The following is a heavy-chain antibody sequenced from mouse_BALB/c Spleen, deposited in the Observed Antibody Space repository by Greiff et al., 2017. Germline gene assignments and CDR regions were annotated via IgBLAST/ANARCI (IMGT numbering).Heavy chain of an antibody. CDR3: ARWATPGYFDY. CDR2: IYPGDGDT. CDR1: GYAFSSSW. V-gene: IGHV1-82*01. J-gene: IGHJ2*01. D-gene: IGHD3-1*01. Sequence: LQESGPELVKPGASVKISCKASGYAFSSSWMNWVKQRPGQGLEWIGRIYPGDGDTNYNGKFKGKATLTADKSSSTAYMQLSSLTSVDSAVYFCARWATPGYFDYWGQGTTLTVSS.